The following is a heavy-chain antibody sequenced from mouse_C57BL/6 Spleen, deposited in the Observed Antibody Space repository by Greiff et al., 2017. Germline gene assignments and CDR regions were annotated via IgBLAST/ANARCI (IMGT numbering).Heavy chain of an antibody. V-gene: IGHV1-26*01. J-gene: IGHJ2*01. Sequence: EVQLQQSGPELVKPGASVKISCKASGYTFTDYYMNWVKQSHGKSLEWIGDINPNNGGTSYNQKFKGKATLTVDKSSSTAYMELRSLTSEDSAVYYCARSLYYYGREGYYFDYWGQGTTLTVSS. CDR3: ARSLYYYGREGYYFDY. D-gene: IGHD1-1*01. CDR1: GYTFTDYY. CDR2: INPNNGGT.